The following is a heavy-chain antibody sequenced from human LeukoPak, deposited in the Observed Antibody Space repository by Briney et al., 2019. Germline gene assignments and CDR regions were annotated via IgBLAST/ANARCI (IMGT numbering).Heavy chain of an antibody. CDR2: ISGSGGST. J-gene: IGHJ4*02. CDR1: GFTFSTYD. V-gene: IGHV3-23*01. Sequence: GGSLRLSCAASGFTFSTYDMSWVRQAPGKGLEWVSAISGSGGSTFYADSVKGRFTISRDNSKNTLYLQMNSLRAEDTAVYYCARDGSGGDYFDYWGQGTLVTVSS. CDR3: ARDGSGGDYFDY. D-gene: IGHD2-21*01.